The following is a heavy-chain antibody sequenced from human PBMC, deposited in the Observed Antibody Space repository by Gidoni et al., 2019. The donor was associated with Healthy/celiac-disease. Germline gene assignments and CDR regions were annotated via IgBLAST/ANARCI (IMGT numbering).Heavy chain of an antibody. CDR3: ARDVLGDDSHKVVVAATSDDY. CDR2: INPNSGGT. J-gene: IGHJ4*02. D-gene: IGHD2-15*01. CDR1: GYTFTGYY. V-gene: IGHV1-2*02. Sequence: QVQLVQSGAEVKKHGASVKVSCKASGYTFTGYYMHWVRQAPGQGLEWMGWINPNSGGTNYAQKFQGRVTMTRDTSISTAYMELSRLRSDDTAVYYCARDVLGDDSHKVVVAATSDDYWGQGTLVTVSS.